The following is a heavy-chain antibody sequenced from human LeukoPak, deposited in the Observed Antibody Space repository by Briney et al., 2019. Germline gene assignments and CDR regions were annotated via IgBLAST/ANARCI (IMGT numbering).Heavy chain of an antibody. J-gene: IGHJ4*02. Sequence: SETLSLTCTVSGGSINTYYWGWIRQPSGKGLEWIGNIYSSGSTNYNPSLRSRVTISVDTSKNQFSLKLTSVTATDTAIYYCARAGGAPHGDYEFDFWGQGILVTVSS. CDR2: IYSSGST. CDR3: ARAGGAPHGDYEFDF. D-gene: IGHD4-17*01. V-gene: IGHV4-59*08. CDR1: GGSINTYY.